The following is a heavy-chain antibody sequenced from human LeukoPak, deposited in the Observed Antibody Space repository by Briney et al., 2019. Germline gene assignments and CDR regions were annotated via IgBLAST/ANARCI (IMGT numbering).Heavy chain of an antibody. CDR3: ARLYYYDSSGYGYYFDY. CDR2: VYYSGST. V-gene: IGHV4-59*01. J-gene: IGHJ4*02. D-gene: IGHD3-22*01. Sequence: PSETLSLTCTVSGGSISRYYWSWIRHPPRKGLEWIGYVYYSGSTNYNHSLKSRVTMSVHTSKNQFSLQLSSVTAADTAVYYGARLYYYDSSGYGYYFDYWGQGTLVTVS. CDR1: GGSISRYY.